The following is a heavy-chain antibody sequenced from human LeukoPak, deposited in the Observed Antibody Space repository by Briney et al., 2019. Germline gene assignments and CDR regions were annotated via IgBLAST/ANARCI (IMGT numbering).Heavy chain of an antibody. J-gene: IGHJ4*02. Sequence: ASVKVSCKASGYIFTSYGISWVRQAPGQGLEWMGWIGAYNGNTNHAQNFQGRVTVTTETSTSTAYMELRSLRSDDTAVYYCARDRGTYCDFWSGYHYWGQGTLVTVSS. CDR2: IGAYNGNT. CDR3: ARDRGTYCDFWSGYHY. D-gene: IGHD3-3*01. CDR1: GYIFTSYG. V-gene: IGHV1-18*01.